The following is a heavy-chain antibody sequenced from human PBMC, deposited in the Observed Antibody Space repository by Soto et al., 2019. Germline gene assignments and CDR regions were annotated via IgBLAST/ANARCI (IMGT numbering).Heavy chain of an antibody. CDR1: GFPFGENA. D-gene: IGHD6-19*01. J-gene: IGHJ4*02. Sequence: PGGSLRLSCAAPGFPFGENAMSWARQAPGKGLEWVSGISDSGATTYYADPVRGRFTISRDNSKNTLYLQMRSLRAEDSASYYCAKEETSSGSLDYWGQGALVTVS. CDR2: ISDSGATT. V-gene: IGHV3-23*01. CDR3: AKEETSSGSLDY.